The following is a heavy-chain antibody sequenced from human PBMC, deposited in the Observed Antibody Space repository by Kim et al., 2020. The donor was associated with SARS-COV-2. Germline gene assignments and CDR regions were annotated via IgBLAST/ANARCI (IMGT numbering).Heavy chain of an antibody. CDR1: GGSISSGDYY. V-gene: IGHV4-30-4*01. Sequence: SETLSLTCTVSGGSISSGDYYWSWIRQPPGKGLEWIGYIYYSGSTYYNPSLKSRVTISVDTSKNQFSLKLSSVTAADTAVYYCARSNGITMIVVVPESDPYAFDIWGQGTMVTVSS. D-gene: IGHD3-22*01. CDR2: IYYSGST. CDR3: ARSNGITMIVVVPESDPYAFDI. J-gene: IGHJ3*02.